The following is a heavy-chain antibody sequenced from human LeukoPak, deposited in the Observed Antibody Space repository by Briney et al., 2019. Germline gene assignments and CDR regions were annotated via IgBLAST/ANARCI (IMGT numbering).Heavy chain of an antibody. D-gene: IGHD3-3*01. V-gene: IGHV4-59*01. CDR1: GDSMTGYY. J-gene: IGHJ4*02. Sequence: SETLSLTCTVSGDSMTGYYWSWIRQTPVKGLEWIGYIYYSGSTNYNPSLKSRVTISQDTSKNQFSLNLRSVTAADTAVYYCARALSGSRLTDFWGQGTLVAVSS. CDR2: IYYSGST. CDR3: ARALSGSRLTDF.